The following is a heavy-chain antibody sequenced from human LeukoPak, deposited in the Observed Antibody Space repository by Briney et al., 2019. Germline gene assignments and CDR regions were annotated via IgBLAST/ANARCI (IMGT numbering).Heavy chain of an antibody. CDR2: INPGGGST. CDR1: GVTFSSYA. Sequence: HPGGSLRLSCAASGVTFSSYAMNWVRQGPGKGLEWVSAINPGGGSTYYADSVKGRFTISRDNSKNTLYLQMNNLRAEDTAVYYCAKAGGNSFFDYWGQGTLVTVSS. V-gene: IGHV3-23*01. D-gene: IGHD1-7*01. J-gene: IGHJ4*02. CDR3: AKAGGNSFFDY.